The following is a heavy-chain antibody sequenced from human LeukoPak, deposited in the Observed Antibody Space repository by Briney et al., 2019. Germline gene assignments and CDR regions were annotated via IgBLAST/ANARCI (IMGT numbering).Heavy chain of an antibody. V-gene: IGHV3-23*01. CDR3: AKADSSGWFFDY. D-gene: IGHD6-19*01. J-gene: IGHJ4*02. Sequence: GGSLRLSCAASGFTFSSYAMNWVRQAPGKGLEWVSSISGSGGSTYYADSVKGRFTISRDNSKNTLYLQMNSLRAEDTAIYYCAKADSSGWFFDYWGQGTLVTVSS. CDR2: ISGSGGST. CDR1: GFTFSSYA.